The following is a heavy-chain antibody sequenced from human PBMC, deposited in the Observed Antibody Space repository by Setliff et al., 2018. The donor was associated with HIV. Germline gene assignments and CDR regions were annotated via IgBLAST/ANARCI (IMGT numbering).Heavy chain of an antibody. D-gene: IGHD5-18*01. V-gene: IGHV4-38-2*02. CDR3: ARLDTVMSHFDN. J-gene: IGHJ4*02. CDR1: LDSISSGYY. CDR2: VYYSGST. Sequence: KPSETLSLTCIVSLDSISSGYYWAWIRQPPGKGLEWIGTVYYSGSTYYSPSLKSRVTISVDTSKDHFSLGLTSVTAADTAVYYCARLDTVMSHFDNWGQGTLVTVS.